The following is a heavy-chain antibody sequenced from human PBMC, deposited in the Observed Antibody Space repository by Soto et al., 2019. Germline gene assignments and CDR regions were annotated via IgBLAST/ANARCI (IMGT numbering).Heavy chain of an antibody. CDR1: GFTFSSYL. Sequence: GVSLRLFCAASGFTFSSYLMHWVRQAPCKGLEWVAAISSDGVNDYYADSVQGRFSISRDNSKNTLFLHINSLRPEDTAVYYCARGSAGHYNSGTLLDWGQGTLVTVSS. CDR2: ISSDGVND. CDR3: ARGSAGHYNSGTLLD. V-gene: IGHV3-30-3*01. D-gene: IGHD3-10*01. J-gene: IGHJ1*01.